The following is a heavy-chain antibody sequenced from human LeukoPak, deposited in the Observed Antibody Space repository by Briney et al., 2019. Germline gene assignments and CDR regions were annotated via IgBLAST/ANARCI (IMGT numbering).Heavy chain of an antibody. V-gene: IGHV3-30*18. J-gene: IGHJ4*02. CDR1: GFTFSSYG. Sequence: GGSLRLSCAASGFTFSSYGMHWVRQAPGKGLEWVAVISYDGSNKYYADSVKGRFTISRDNSKNTLYLQMNSLRAEDTAVYYCAKDLAVAGTDYWGQGTLVIVSS. CDR3: AKDLAVAGTDY. D-gene: IGHD6-19*01. CDR2: ISYDGSNK.